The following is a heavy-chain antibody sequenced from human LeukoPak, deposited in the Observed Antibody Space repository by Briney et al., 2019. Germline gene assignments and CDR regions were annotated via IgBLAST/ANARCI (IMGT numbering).Heavy chain of an antibody. D-gene: IGHD3-22*01. CDR1: GFTFSSYA. CDR3: SVMHRYYDGSGYWVQ. Sequence: GGSLRLSCAASGFTFSSYAISWVRQAPGKGLEWVSGISTNGGSTSYADSVKGRFTISRDNPRNTLYMQMNSLRAEDTAVYYCSVMHRYYDGSGYWVQWGQGTLVTVSS. V-gene: IGHV3-23*01. CDR2: ISTNGGST. J-gene: IGHJ4*02.